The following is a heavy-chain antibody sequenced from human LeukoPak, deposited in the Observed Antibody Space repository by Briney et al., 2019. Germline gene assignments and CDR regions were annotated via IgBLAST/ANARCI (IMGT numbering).Heavy chain of an antibody. CDR2: INHSGST. J-gene: IGHJ4*02. D-gene: IGHD3-22*01. CDR3: ATYDSSGSYRYFDY. CDR1: SGSFSGYY. V-gene: IGHV4-34*01. Sequence: SQTLSLTCAVYSGSFSGYYWSWIRQPPGKALEWIGEINHSGSTNYNPSLKSRVTISVDTSKNQFSLKLSSVTAADTAVYSCATYDSSGSYRYFDYWGQGTLVTVSS.